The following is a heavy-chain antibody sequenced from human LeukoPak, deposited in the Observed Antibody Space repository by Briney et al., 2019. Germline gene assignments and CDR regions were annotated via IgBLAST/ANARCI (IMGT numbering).Heavy chain of an antibody. J-gene: IGHJ4*02. CDR2: IRYNG. CDR3: VKDNPLDY. Sequence: GGSLRLSCAASGFTFETFGMHWVRQASGKGLEWVTFIRYNGNDADSVKGRFTISRDNSKNTLYLHINSLRAEDTAVYYCVKDNPLDYWGQGTLVIVSS. CDR1: GFTFETFG. V-gene: IGHV3-30*02. D-gene: IGHD1-14*01.